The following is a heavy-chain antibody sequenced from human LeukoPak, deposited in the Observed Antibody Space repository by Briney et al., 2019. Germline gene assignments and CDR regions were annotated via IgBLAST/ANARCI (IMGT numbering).Heavy chain of an antibody. D-gene: IGHD3-10*01. CDR1: GDFISNNHW. V-gene: IGHV4-4*02. CDR3: AVVRGEIDY. Sequence: SETLSLTCAVSGDFISNNHWWSWVRQPAGKGLEWIGEIFHSGSTNYNPSLESRVTISVDKSNNHFSLKLNSVTAADTAVYYCAVVRGEIDYWGQGTLVTVSS. CDR2: IFHSGST. J-gene: IGHJ4*02.